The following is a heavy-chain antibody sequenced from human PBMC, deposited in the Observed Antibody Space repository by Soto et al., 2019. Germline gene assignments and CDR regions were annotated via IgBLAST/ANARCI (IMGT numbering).Heavy chain of an antibody. Sequence: PPERLSPTWPLSGLTISTYSWGWVRQPPGKGLEWIGYHYHSGNTNYNTSLKSRVTISVDTSKNQFSLRLTSVTAADTAIYYCVREAYIGYGHAIDHWGQGILVPVS. CDR1: GLTISTYS. V-gene: IGHV4-59*01. D-gene: IGHD5-12*01. CDR3: VREAYIGYGHAIDH. CDR2: HYHSGNT. J-gene: IGHJ4*02.